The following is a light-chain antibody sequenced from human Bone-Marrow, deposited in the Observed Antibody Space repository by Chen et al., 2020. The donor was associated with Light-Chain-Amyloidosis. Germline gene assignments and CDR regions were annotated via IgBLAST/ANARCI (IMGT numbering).Light chain of an antibody. CDR3: QQYYNWPKT. CDR1: QSVSSN. V-gene: IGKV3-15*01. J-gene: IGKJ1*01. CDR2: GAS. Sequence: EIVMTQSPATLSVSPGERATLSCRASQSVSSNLGWYQQKPGQAPRLLIFGASTRATGIPARFSGSGSGTEFTLTISSLQSEDFAVYYCQQYYNWPKTFGQGTKVEIK.